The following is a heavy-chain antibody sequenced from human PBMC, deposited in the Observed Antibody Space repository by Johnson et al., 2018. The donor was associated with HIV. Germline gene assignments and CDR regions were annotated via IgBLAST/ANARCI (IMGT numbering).Heavy chain of an antibody. D-gene: IGHD4-23*01. CDR1: GFTLSSYG. CDR3: ANLGDYGGNNGFDI. Sequence: QVRLVESGGGVVQPGGSLRLSCVAYGFTLSSYGMHWVRQAPGQGLEWVAFIRYDGSNKYYAESVKGRFTISRDNSKNTLYLQMNSLTTEDTAVYYCANLGDYGGNNGFDIWGQGTMVTVSS. V-gene: IGHV3-30*02. CDR2: IRYDGSNK. J-gene: IGHJ3*02.